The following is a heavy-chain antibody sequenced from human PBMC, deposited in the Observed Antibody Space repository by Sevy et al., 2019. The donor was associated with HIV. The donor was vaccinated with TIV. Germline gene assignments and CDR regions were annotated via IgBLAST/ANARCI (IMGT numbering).Heavy chain of an antibody. V-gene: IGHV3-53*01. Sequence: GGSLRLSCAASGFTVSSNYMSWVRQAPGKGLEWVSVIYSGGSTYYADSVKGRFTISSDNTKNTLYHQMNSRSAEDTAVYYCARAHDRVLYYFDYWGQGTLVTVSS. J-gene: IGHJ4*02. D-gene: IGHD3-22*01. CDR2: IYSGGST. CDR3: ARAHDRVLYYFDY. CDR1: GFTVSSNY.